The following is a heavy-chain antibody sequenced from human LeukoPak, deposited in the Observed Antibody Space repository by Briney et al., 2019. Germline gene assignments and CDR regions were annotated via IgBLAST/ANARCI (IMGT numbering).Heavy chain of an antibody. Sequence: SETLSLTCTVSGGSISSYYWSWIRQPPGKGLEWIGYIYYSGSTNYNPSLKSRVTISVDTSENQFSLKLSSVTAADTAVYYCARARRDWYFDLWGRGTLVTVSS. CDR3: ARARRDWYFDL. J-gene: IGHJ2*01. CDR2: IYYSGST. V-gene: IGHV4-59*08. CDR1: GGSISSYY.